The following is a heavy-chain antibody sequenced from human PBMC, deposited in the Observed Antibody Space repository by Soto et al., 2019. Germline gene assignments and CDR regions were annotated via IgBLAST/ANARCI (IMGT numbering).Heavy chain of an antibody. CDR1: GYTFTSYG. V-gene: IGHV1-18*01. D-gene: IGHD2-15*01. Sequence: VASVKVSCKASGYTFTSYGISWVRQAPGQGLEWMGWISAYNGNTNYAQKLQGRVTMTTDTSTSTAYMELSSLRSDDTAVYYCARDPKYCGDCSSYYNWMDHWGQGTLVTVSS. CDR3: ARDPKYCGDCSSYYNWMDH. J-gene: IGHJ5*02. CDR2: ISAYNGNT.